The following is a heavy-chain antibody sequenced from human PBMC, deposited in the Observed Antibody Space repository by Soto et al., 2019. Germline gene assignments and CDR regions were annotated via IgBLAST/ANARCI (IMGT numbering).Heavy chain of an antibody. J-gene: IGHJ6*03. CDR3: ARKGYYYDILTGYYTAGYYMDV. D-gene: IGHD3-9*01. V-gene: IGHV1-46*03. CDR1: GGTFSSYT. Sequence: ASVKVSCKASGGTFSSYTISWVRQAPGQGLEWMGIINPSGGSTSYAQKFQGRVTMTRDTSTSTVYMELSSLRSEDTAVYYCARKGYYYDILTGYYTAGYYMDVWGKGTTVTVSS. CDR2: INPSGGST.